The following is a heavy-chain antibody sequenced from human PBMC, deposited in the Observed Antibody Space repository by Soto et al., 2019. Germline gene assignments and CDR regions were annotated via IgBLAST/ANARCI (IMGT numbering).Heavy chain of an antibody. CDR1: GDSISRDGYS. Sequence: QVQLQESGSGLVKPSQTLVLTCTVSGDSISRDGYSWNWLRQPPGKGLEWIGYIYHSGATYYNPSHKSRVTTSVDKSKNQFSLRLGSVTAADTAVYYCAREMSYFFDSWCHGTLVTVSS. J-gene: IGHJ4*01. V-gene: IGHV4-30-2*01. CDR3: AREMSYFFDS. CDR2: IYHSGAT.